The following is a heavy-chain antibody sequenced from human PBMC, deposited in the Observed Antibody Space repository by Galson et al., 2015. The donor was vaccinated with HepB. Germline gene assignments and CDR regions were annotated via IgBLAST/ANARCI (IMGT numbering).Heavy chain of an antibody. CDR1: GFTFSSYA. V-gene: IGHV3-23*01. Sequence: SLRLSCAASGFTFSSYAMSWVRQAPGKGLEWVSAISGSGGSTYYADSVKGRFTISRDNSKNTLYLQMNSLRVEDTAVYYCAELWGDYGGNSVVSAAFDIWGQGTMVTVSS. CDR3: AELWGDYGGNSVVSAAFDI. J-gene: IGHJ3*02. CDR2: ISGSGGST. D-gene: IGHD4-23*01.